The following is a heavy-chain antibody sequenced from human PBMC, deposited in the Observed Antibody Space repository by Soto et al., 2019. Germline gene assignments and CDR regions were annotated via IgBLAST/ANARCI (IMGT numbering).Heavy chain of an antibody. J-gene: IGHJ4*02. Sequence: QVQLVQSGAEVKKPGASVKVSCKASGYTFTSYDINWVRQATGQGLEWMGWMNPNSGNTGYAQKFQGRVTMTRKTSISTAYMELSSLRSEYTAVYYCARAGYCSGGSCYSVIDYCGQGTLVTVSS. CDR1: GYTFTSYD. CDR2: MNPNSGNT. CDR3: ARAGYCSGGSCYSVIDY. V-gene: IGHV1-8*01. D-gene: IGHD2-15*01.